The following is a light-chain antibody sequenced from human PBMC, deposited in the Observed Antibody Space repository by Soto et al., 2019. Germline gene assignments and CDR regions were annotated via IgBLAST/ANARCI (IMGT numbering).Light chain of an antibody. V-gene: IGKV2-28*01. CDR3: MQALQTAWT. CDR2: LGS. J-gene: IGKJ1*01. CDR1: RILLHSNGYNY. Sequence: DIVMTQSPLSLPVTPGEPASISCSSSRILLHSNGYNYLDWYLQNPGQSPQLLIYLGSNRASGVPDRFSGSGSGTDFTLKISRVEAEDVGVYYCMQALQTAWTFGQGTKVDIK.